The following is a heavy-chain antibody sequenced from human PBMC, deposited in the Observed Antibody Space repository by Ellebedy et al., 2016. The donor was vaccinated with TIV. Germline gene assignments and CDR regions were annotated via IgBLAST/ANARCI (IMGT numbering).Heavy chain of an antibody. J-gene: IGHJ4*02. CDR2: ISTISS. CDR1: GFTFSSYS. CDR3: SRGGGCGGGTCYYPDF. D-gene: IGHD2-15*01. Sequence: PGGSLRLSCAASGFTFSSYSLNWVRQAPGKGMEWVSSISTISSYPYSVRGRFTISRDNAKNSLYLQMNSLRAEDTAVYYCSRGGGCGGGTCYYPDFWGQGTLVTVSS. V-gene: IGHV3-21*01.